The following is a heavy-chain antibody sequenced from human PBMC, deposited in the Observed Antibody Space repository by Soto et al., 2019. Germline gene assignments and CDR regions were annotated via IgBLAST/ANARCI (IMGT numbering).Heavy chain of an antibody. D-gene: IGHD2-15*01. J-gene: IGHJ4*02. CDR2: IVPLSDRT. CDR3: ARKSGRDCHSGGGCFALDV. Sequence: QVQLVQSGAEVKKPGSSLKVSCKVFGETLNSNPIGWVRQAPGQGLEWVGGIVPLSDRTNYAQELQGRVTVTADGSTSTVYVELSNLKSDDTAVYYFARKSGRDCHSGGGCFALDVWGQGSLITVSS. CDR1: GETLNSNP. V-gene: IGHV1-69*01.